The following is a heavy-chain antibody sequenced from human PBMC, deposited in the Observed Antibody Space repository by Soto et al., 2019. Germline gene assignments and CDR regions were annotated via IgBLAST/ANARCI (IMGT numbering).Heavy chain of an antibody. CDR1: GFTFSNYG. Sequence: GGSLRLSCAASGFTFSNYGMHWVRQAPGKGLEWVALIWFDGSDKYYADSVKGRFTMSRDNSKNTVYLQMNGLRAEDTAMYYCARLYCSSPSCYSVGAFEIRGQGTMVTVSS. CDR3: ARLYCSSPSCYSVGAFEI. CDR2: IWFDGSDK. V-gene: IGHV3-33*01. J-gene: IGHJ3*02. D-gene: IGHD2-2*01.